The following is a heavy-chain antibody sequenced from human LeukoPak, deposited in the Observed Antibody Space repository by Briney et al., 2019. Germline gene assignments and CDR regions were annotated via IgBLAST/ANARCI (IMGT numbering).Heavy chain of an antibody. Sequence: ASVKVSCKASGGTFSSYAISWVRQAPGQGLEWMGWINPNSGGTNYAQKFQGRVTMTRDTSISTAYMELSRLRSDDTAVYYCARTLGYCSSTSCYYGYYYYYYMDVWGKGTTVTVSS. CDR2: INPNSGGT. CDR1: GGTFSSYA. V-gene: IGHV1-2*02. CDR3: ARTLGYCSSTSCYYGYYYYYYMDV. J-gene: IGHJ6*03. D-gene: IGHD2-2*01.